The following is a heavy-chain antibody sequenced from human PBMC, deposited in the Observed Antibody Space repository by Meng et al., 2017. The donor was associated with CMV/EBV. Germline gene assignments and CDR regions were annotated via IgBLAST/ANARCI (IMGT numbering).Heavy chain of an antibody. V-gene: IGHV3-23*01. Sequence: SGAASGFTFSSYAMSWVRQAPGKGLEWVSAISGSGGSTYYADSVKGRFTISRDNSKNTLYLQMNSLRAEDTAVYYCAKDRGEYSSSSEVDYWGQGTLVTVSS. CDR3: AKDRGEYSSSSEVDY. D-gene: IGHD6-6*01. J-gene: IGHJ4*02. CDR2: ISGSGGST. CDR1: GFTFSSYA.